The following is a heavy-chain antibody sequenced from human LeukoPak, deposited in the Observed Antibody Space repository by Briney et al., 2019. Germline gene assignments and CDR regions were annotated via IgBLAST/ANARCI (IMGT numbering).Heavy chain of an antibody. V-gene: IGHV1-18*01. D-gene: IGHD2-2*01. J-gene: IGHJ5*01. Sequence: GASVKVSCKASGYTFTSYGISWVRQAPGQGLEWMGWISAYNGNTNYAQKLQGRVTMTTDTSTSTAYMELRSLRSDDTAVYYCARGGGRDIVVVPAENWFDPWGQGTTVTVSS. CDR1: GYTFTSYG. CDR2: ISAYNGNT. CDR3: ARGGGRDIVVVPAENWFDP.